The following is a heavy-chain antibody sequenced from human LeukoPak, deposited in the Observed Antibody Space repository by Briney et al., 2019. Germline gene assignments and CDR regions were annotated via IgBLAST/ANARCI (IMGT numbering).Heavy chain of an antibody. CDR1: GYTFTNYA. CDR2: INTNTGNP. Sequence: RASVKVSCKASGYTFTNYAMNWVRQAPGQGLEWMGWINTNTGNPTYAQGFTGRFVFSLDTSVSTAYLQISSLKAEDTAVYFCARGISEYPGNYYDSSGIGYWGQGTLVTVSS. J-gene: IGHJ4*02. D-gene: IGHD3-22*01. CDR3: ARGISEYPGNYYDSSGIGY. V-gene: IGHV7-4-1*02.